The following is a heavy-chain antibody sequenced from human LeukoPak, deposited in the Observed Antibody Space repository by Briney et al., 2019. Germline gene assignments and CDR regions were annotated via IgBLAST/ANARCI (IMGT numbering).Heavy chain of an antibody. CDR1: GGSISSYY. CDR3: ARARYSSSWDYFDY. D-gene: IGHD6-13*01. CDR2: IYTSGST. J-gene: IGHJ4*02. Sequence: SETLSLTCTVSGGSISSYYWSWIRQPAGKGLEWIGRIYTSGSTNYNPSLKSRVTMSVDTSKNQFSLKLSSVTAADTAVYYCARARYSSSWDYFDYWGQGTLVTVSS. V-gene: IGHV4-4*07.